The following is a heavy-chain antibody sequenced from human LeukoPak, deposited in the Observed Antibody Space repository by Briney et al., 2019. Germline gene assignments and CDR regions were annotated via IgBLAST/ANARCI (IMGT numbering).Heavy chain of an antibody. V-gene: IGHV3-23*01. CDR3: AKANIADYYYYYMDV. J-gene: IGHJ6*03. CDR2: ISSSGGSK. D-gene: IGHD6-13*01. CDR1: AFTFSSYA. Sequence: GALTLTFAASAFTFSSYAMGWVRQPPAPGLEWVSAISSSGGSKYYADSVKGRFNISRNNSKNTLYLQMNSLRAEDTAVYYCAKANIADYYYYYMDVWGKGTTVTVSS.